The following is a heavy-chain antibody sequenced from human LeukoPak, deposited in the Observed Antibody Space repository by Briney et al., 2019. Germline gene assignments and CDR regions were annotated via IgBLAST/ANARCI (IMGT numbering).Heavy chain of an antibody. D-gene: IGHD1-26*01. V-gene: IGHV3-21*01. Sequence: GGSLRLSCAASGFTFSSYSMNWVRQAPGKGLEWVSSISSSSSYIYYADSVKGRFTISRDNAKNSLYLQMNSLRAEDTAVYYCARAGSGRSPDWFDPWGQGTLVTVSS. J-gene: IGHJ5*02. CDR1: GFTFSSYS. CDR3: ARAGSGRSPDWFDP. CDR2: ISSSSSYI.